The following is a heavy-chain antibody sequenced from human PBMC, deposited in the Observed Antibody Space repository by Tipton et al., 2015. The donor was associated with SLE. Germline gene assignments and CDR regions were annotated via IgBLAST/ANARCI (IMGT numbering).Heavy chain of an antibody. J-gene: IGHJ4*02. D-gene: IGHD4-11*01. CDR2: IYHSGST. V-gene: IGHV4-30-2*01. CDR1: GGSISSGGYS. CDR3: ARDPYGNEDY. Sequence: TLSLTCAVSGGSISSGGYSWSWIRQPPGKGLEWIGYIYHSGSTYYNPSLKSRVTISVDTSKNQFSLKLSSVTAADTAVYYCARDPYGNEDYWGQGTLVTVSS.